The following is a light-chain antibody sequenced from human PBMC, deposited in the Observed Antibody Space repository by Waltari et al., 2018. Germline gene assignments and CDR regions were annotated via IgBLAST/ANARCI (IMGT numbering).Light chain of an antibody. V-gene: IGLV3-25*01. Sequence: SSELTQPPSVSVSPGQTARITCSGDALPKQYDFWYQQKPGQAPVLIIDKDTQRPSGSPKRFSGSSSGTTVTMTISGVQAEEEADYYCRSADSSGTSKVFGGGTKLTVL. J-gene: IGLJ3*02. CDR3: RSADSSGTSKV. CDR1: ALPKQY. CDR2: KDT.